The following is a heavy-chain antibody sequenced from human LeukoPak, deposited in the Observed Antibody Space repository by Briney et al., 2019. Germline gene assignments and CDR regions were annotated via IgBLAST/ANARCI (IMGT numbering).Heavy chain of an antibody. CDR3: AKGSIAVADEAFDI. J-gene: IGHJ3*02. Sequence: GRSLRLSCAASGFTFDDYAMHWVRQAPGKGLEWVSGISWNSGSIGYAGSVKGRFTISRDNAKNSLYLQMNSLRAEDTALYYCAKGSIAVADEAFDIWGQGTMVTVSS. V-gene: IGHV3-9*01. CDR1: GFTFDDYA. CDR2: ISWNSGSI. D-gene: IGHD6-19*01.